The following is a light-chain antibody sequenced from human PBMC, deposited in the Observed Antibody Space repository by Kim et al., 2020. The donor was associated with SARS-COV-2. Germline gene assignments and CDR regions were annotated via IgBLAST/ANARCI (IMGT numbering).Light chain of an antibody. V-gene: IGKV3-15*01. CDR3: HQYKDWPHR. CDR1: QSISSN. J-gene: IGKJ4*01. CDR2: GVS. Sequence: VSHGERTTLSCRASQSISSNLAWYQQKPGQAPRLLIYGVSTRATGIPARFSGGGSGTEFTLTISSLHSEDFAVYYCHQYKDWPHRFGGGTKVDIK.